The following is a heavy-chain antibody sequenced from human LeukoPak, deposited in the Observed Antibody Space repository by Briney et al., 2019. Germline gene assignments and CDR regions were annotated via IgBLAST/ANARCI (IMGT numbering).Heavy chain of an antibody. D-gene: IGHD3-22*01. CDR3: ASLTYYYDSSGYYYSHRFDP. CDR2: MIPNSGNT. J-gene: IGHJ5*02. V-gene: IGHV1-8*01. CDR1: GYTFTSYD. Sequence: ASVKVSCKASGYTFTSYDINWVRQATGQGLEWMGWMIPNSGNTGYAQKFQGRVTMTRNTSISTAYVELSSLRSEDTAVYYCASLTYYYDSSGYYYSHRFDPWGQGTLVTVSS.